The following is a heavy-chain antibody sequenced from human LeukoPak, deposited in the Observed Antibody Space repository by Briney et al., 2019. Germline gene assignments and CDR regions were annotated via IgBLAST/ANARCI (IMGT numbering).Heavy chain of an antibody. J-gene: IGHJ5*02. CDR2: IKQDGSEK. CDR3: ARVAAAGQYNWFDP. D-gene: IGHD6-13*01. V-gene: IGHV3-7*05. Sequence: GGSLRLSCAASGFTFSRYWMSWVRQAPGKGLEWVANIKQDGSEKYYVDSVKGRFTISRDNAKNSLYLQMNSLRAEDTAVYYCARVAAAGQYNWFDPWGQGTLVTVSS. CDR1: GFTFSRYW.